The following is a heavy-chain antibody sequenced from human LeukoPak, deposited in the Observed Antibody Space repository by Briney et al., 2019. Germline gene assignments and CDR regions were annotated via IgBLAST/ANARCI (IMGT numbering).Heavy chain of an antibody. J-gene: IGHJ6*02. V-gene: IGHV3-30*18. CDR1: GFTFSSYG. D-gene: IGHD3-9*01. CDR2: ISYDGSNK. Sequence: GGSLRLSCAASGFTFSSYGMHWVRQAPGKGLEWVAVISYDGSNKYYAGSVKGRFTISRDNSKNTLYLQMNSLRAEDTAVYYCAKDRVTFDWLSSDYYYYGMDVWGQGTTVTVSS. CDR3: AKDRVTFDWLSSDYYYYGMDV.